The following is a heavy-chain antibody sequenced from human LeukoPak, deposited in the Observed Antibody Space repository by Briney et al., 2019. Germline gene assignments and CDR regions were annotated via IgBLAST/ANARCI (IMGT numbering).Heavy chain of an antibody. V-gene: IGHV3-53*01. J-gene: IGHJ4*02. CDR2: IYSGGNT. CDR1: GFTVSSNS. D-gene: IGHD5-18*01. Sequence: GGSLRLSCTVSGFTVSSNSMSWVRQAPGKGLEWVSFIYSGGNTRYSDSVKGRFTISRDNSKNTLYLQMNSLRADDTAVYYCARRAGGYSHPYDYWGQGTLVTVSS. CDR3: ARRAGGYSHPYDY.